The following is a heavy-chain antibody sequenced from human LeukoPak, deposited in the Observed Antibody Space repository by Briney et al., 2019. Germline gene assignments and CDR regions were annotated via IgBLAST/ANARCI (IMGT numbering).Heavy chain of an antibody. CDR3: AKDVGEVRWSLDF. CDR2: ISYDGSNK. Sequence: GSLRLSCAVSGFTFSNYGTHWVRQAPGKGLEWVALISYDGSNKYYSESVKGRFTISRDNSKNTLYLQMNSLRADDTAAYYCAKDVGEVRWSLDFWGQGTLVTVSS. J-gene: IGHJ4*02. CDR1: GFTFSNYG. D-gene: IGHD5-24*01. V-gene: IGHV3-30*18.